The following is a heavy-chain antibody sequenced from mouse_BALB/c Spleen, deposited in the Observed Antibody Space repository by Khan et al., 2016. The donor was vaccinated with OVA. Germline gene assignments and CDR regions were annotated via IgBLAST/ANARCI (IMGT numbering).Heavy chain of an antibody. CDR1: GYTFPSNT. J-gene: IGHJ4*01. CDR3: ARRTTGYAMDY. V-gene: IGHV1-4*01. Sequence: VQLQQSGAELARPGASVKMSCKASGYTFPSNTMHWVKQRPGQGLEWIGYITPRRDYTIYNQKFKDKATLTADISSTPAYMQLSSLTSDDSAVYYCARRTTGYAMDYWGQGTSVTVSS. D-gene: IGHD2-14*01. CDR2: ITPRRDYT.